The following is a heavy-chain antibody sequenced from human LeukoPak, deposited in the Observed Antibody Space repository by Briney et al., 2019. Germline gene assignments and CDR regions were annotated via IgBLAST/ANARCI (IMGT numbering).Heavy chain of an antibody. CDR1: GYTFTSYG. D-gene: IGHD1-26*01. CDR2: INPNSGDT. CDR3: ARPYSGSYGDFDY. V-gene: IGHV1-2*02. J-gene: IGHJ4*02. Sequence: GASVKVSCKASGYTFTSYGISWVRQAPGQGLESMGWINPNSGDTNYAQKFQGRVTMTRDTSISTAYMELSRLRSDDTAVYYCARPYSGSYGDFDYWGQGTLVTVSS.